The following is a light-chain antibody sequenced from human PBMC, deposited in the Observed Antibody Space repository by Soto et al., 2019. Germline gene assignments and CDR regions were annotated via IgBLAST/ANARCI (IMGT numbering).Light chain of an antibody. CDR1: PSNIGSNT. Sequence: QSVLTQPPSASGTPGQRVTISCSGSPSNIGSNTVSWYQQFSGSAPRLIMYGDYRRPSGVPDRFSGSKSGASASLAISGLQSEDDADYYCSSFARSLFVFGSGTKLTVL. J-gene: IGLJ1*01. V-gene: IGLV1-44*01. CDR2: GDY. CDR3: SSFARSLFV.